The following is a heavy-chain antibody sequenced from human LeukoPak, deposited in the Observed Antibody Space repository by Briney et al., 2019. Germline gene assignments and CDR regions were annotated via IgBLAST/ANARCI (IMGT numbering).Heavy chain of an antibody. D-gene: IGHD6-13*01. CDR2: ISHSDGST. CDR3: ARRTYSTDQYCFDC. V-gene: IGHV3-23*01. Sequence: GGSLTLSCAASGFTFSNYVMSCVRPARGKGLEWCSFISHSDGSTYYADPVKGRFTISRDNAKNTLYLQMSSLRADDTAVYYCARRTYSTDQYCFDCWGQGTLVTVSS. CDR1: GFTFSNYV. J-gene: IGHJ4*02.